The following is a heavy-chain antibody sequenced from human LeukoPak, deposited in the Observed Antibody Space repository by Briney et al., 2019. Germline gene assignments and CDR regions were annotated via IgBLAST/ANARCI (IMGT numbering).Heavy chain of an antibody. D-gene: IGHD2-15*01. CDR3: ARILAADRRGYCSGGSCGSFDY. CDR2: IIPIFGTA. V-gene: IGHV1-69*05. CDR1: GVTFSSYA. Sequence: SVKVSCKASGVTFSSYAISWVRQAPGQGLEWMGGIIPIFGTANYAQKFQGRVTITTDESTSTAYMELSSLRSEDTAVYYCARILAADRRGYCSGGSCGSFDYWGQGTLVTVSS. J-gene: IGHJ4*02.